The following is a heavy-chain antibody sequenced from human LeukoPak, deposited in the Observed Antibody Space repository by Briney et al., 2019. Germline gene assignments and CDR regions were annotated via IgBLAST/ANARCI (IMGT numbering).Heavy chain of an antibody. CDR2: ISAYNGNT. V-gene: IGHV1-18*01. D-gene: IGHD3-3*01. CDR3: ARTPAEQTVFRAGYFQH. Sequence: GASVKVSCKTSGYTFTSYGISWVRQAPGQGLEWMGWISAYNGNTNYAQKLQGRVTMTTDTSTSTAYMELRSLRSDDTAVYYCARTPAEQTVFRAGYFQHWGQGTLVTVSS. J-gene: IGHJ1*01. CDR1: GYTFTSYG.